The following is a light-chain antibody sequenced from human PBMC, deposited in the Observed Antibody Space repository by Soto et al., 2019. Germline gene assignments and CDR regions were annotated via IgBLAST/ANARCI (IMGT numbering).Light chain of an antibody. Sequence: QSVLTQPASVSGSPGQSITISCTGTSSDVGGYNFVSWYQQHPGKAPKFLIYDVNNRPSGASTRFSGSKSGNTASLTISGLQAEDEADYYCSSYTGSSTQVFGTGTKVTVL. CDR3: SSYTGSSTQV. V-gene: IGLV2-14*03. J-gene: IGLJ1*01. CDR2: DVN. CDR1: SSDVGGYNF.